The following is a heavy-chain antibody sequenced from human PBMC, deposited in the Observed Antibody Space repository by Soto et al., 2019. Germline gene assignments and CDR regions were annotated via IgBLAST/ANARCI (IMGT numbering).Heavy chain of an antibody. D-gene: IGHD3-9*01. CDR3: ARSGNYDILTGYSIGGSWSDP. V-gene: IGHV1-69*01. CDR1: GGTFSSYA. Sequence: QVQLVQSGAEVKKPGSSVKVSCKASGGTFSSYAISWVRQAPGQGLEWMGGIIPIFGTANYAQKFQGRVTITADESTSTAYMELSSLRSEDTAVYYCARSGNYDILTGYSIGGSWSDPWGQGTLVTVSS. CDR2: IIPIFGTA. J-gene: IGHJ5*02.